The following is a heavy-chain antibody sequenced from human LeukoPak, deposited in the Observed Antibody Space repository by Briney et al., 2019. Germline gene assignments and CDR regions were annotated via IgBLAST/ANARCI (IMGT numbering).Heavy chain of an antibody. CDR2: ISSSGNTI. CDR1: GFTFSSYE. J-gene: IGHJ3*02. Sequence: PGGSLRLSCAASGFTFSSYEMNWVRQAPGKGLEWVSYISSSGNTIYYADSVKGRFTISRDNAKNSLYLQMNSLRAEDTAVYYCARNPQNYYDSADAFDIWGQGTMVTVSS. V-gene: IGHV3-48*03. CDR3: ARNPQNYYDSADAFDI. D-gene: IGHD3-22*01.